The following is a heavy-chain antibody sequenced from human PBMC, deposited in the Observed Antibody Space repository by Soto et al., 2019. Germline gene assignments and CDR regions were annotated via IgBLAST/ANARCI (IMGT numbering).Heavy chain of an antibody. Sequence: GGSLRLSCAASGFTFSSYSMNWVRQAPGKGLEWVSSISSSSSYIYYADSVKGRFTISRDNAKNSLYLQMNSLRAEDTAVYYCARGDVVVVAATPLDYWGQGTLVTVSS. V-gene: IGHV3-21*01. D-gene: IGHD2-15*01. J-gene: IGHJ4*02. CDR1: GFTFSSYS. CDR2: ISSSSSYI. CDR3: ARGDVVVVAATPLDY.